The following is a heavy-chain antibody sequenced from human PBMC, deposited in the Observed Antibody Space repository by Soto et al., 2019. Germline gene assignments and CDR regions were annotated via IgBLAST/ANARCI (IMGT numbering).Heavy chain of an antibody. CDR3: ARDPYCSGGSCSSNFDY. CDR1: GYTFTSYG. D-gene: IGHD2-15*01. V-gene: IGHV1-18*01. CDR2: ISAYNGNT. J-gene: IGHJ4*02. Sequence: ASVKVSCKASGYTFTSYGISWVRQAPGQGLEWMGWISAYNGNTNYAQKLQGRVTITTDTSTSTAYMELRSLRSDDTAVYYCARDPYCSGGSCSSNFDYWGQGTLVTVSS.